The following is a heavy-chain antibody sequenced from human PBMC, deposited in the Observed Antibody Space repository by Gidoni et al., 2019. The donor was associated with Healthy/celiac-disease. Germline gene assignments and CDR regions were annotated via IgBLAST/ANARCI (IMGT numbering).Heavy chain of an antibody. CDR3: ARGSHRDRLWFGENWFDP. V-gene: IGHV3-74*01. CDR2: INSDGSST. Sequence: EVQLVESGGGLVQPGGSLRLSCAASGITFSSYWMHWVRQAPGKGLVWVSRINSDGSSTSYADSVKGRFTISRDNAKNTLYLQMNSLRAEDTAVYYCARGSHRDRLWFGENWFDPWGQGTLVTVSS. CDR1: GITFSSYW. J-gene: IGHJ5*02. D-gene: IGHD3-10*01.